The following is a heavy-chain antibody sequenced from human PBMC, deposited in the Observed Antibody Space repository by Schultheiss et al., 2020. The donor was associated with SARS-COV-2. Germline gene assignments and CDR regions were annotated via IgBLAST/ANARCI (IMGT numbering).Heavy chain of an antibody. CDR1: GFTFSSYA. J-gene: IGHJ6*03. CDR2: ISYDGSNK. Sequence: GGSLRLSCAASGFTFSSYAMHWVRQAPGKGLEWVAVISYDGSNKYYADSVKGRFTISRDNSKNTLYLQMNSLRAEDTAVYYCAKGYCSSTSCYNYYYYYYYMDVWGKGTTVTVSS. D-gene: IGHD2-2*01. V-gene: IGHV3-30*07. CDR3: AKGYCSSTSCYNYYYYYYYMDV.